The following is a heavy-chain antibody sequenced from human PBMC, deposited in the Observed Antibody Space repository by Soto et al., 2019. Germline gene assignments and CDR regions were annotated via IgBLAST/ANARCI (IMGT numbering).Heavy chain of an antibody. CDR1: GGSFSGYY. CDR2: INHSGST. Sequence: QVQLQQWGAGLLKPSETLSLTCAVYGGSFSGYYWSWIRQPPGKGLEWIGEINHSGSTNYNPSLKSRVTISVDTSKNQFSLKLSSVTAADTAVYYCARAIAAAGYGMDVWDQGTTVTVSS. CDR3: ARAIAAAGYGMDV. D-gene: IGHD6-13*01. J-gene: IGHJ6*02. V-gene: IGHV4-34*01.